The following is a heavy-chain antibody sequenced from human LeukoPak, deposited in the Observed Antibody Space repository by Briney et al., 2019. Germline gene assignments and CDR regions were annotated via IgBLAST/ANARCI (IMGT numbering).Heavy chain of an antibody. J-gene: IGHJ4*02. Sequence: ASVKVSCKASGYTFTSYGISWVRQAPGQGLEWMRWISAYNGNTNYAQKLQGRVTMTTDTSTSTAYMELRSLRSDDTAVYYCAREPGIAVAGPVDYWGQGTLVTVSS. CDR3: AREPGIAVAGPVDY. CDR1: GYTFTSYG. D-gene: IGHD6-19*01. V-gene: IGHV1-18*01. CDR2: ISAYNGNT.